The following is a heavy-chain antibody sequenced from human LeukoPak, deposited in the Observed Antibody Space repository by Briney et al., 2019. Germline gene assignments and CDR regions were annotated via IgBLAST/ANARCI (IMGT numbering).Heavy chain of an antibody. CDR2: IYHSGST. CDR3: ARSGLGGTTPLDY. CDR1: GGSISSYY. Sequence: SETLSLTCTVSGGSISSYYWSWIRQPPGKGLEWIGYIYHSGSTYYNPSLKSRVTISVDRSKNQFSLKLSSVTAADTAVYYCARSGLGGTTPLDYWGQGTLVTVSS. V-gene: IGHV4-59*12. J-gene: IGHJ4*02. D-gene: IGHD3/OR15-3a*01.